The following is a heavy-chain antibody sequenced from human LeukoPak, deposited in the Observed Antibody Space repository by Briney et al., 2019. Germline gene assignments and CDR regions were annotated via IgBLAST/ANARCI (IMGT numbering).Heavy chain of an antibody. CDR2: IYYSGST. J-gene: IGHJ4*02. V-gene: IGHV4-38-2*01. CDR1: GYSINNAHY. CDR3: ARVPSGYDYAGYEYYFDY. Sequence: SETLSLTCGVSGYSINNAHYWAWIRQPPGKGLEWIGSIYYSGSTHYNPSLESRVTISVDTSKNQFSLKLSSVTAADTAMYYCARVPSGYDYAGYEYYFDYWGQGTLVTVSS. D-gene: IGHD5-12*01.